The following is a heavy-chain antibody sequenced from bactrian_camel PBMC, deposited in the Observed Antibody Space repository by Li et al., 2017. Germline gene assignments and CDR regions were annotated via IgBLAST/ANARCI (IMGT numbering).Heavy chain of an antibody. CDR1: GYTYSNKC. Sequence: VQLVESGGGSVQAGGSLRLSCAVSGYTYSNKCMSWFRQAPGKERERVAVYYVGGGTRAGSIDYADSVKGRFTISKDNANNTVNLMMNSLKPEDTAMYYCAANFGPYCSGPYLARRANFEGQGTQVTVS. D-gene: IGHD2*01. J-gene: IGHJ4*01. V-gene: IGHV3S40*01. CDR2: YYVGGGTRAGSI.